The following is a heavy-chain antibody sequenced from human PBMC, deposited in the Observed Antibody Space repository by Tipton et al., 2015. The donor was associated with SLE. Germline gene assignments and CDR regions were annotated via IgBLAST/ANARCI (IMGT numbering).Heavy chain of an antibody. D-gene: IGHD3-9*01. V-gene: IGHV1-18*01. CDR2: ISAYNGNT. CDR3: ARNPLSDMLTGYRDY. CDR1: GYTFTSYG. J-gene: IGHJ4*02. Sequence: QSGAEVKKPGASVRVSCKASGYTFTSYGISWVRQAPGQGLEWMGWISAYNGNTDYAQKLQGRVTMTTDTSTSTAYMELRSLRSDDTAVYYCARNPLSDMLTGYRDYWGEGSLVTVSS.